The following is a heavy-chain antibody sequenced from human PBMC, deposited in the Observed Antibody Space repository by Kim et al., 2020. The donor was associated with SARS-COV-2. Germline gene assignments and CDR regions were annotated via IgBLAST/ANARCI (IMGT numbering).Heavy chain of an antibody. CDR3: ARGIQWGFGELLYERSFDY. V-gene: IGHV1-69*13. D-gene: IGHD3-10*01. Sequence: SVKVSCKASGGTFSSYAISWVRQAPGQGLEWMGGIIPIFGTANYAQKFQGRVTITADESTSTAYMELSSLRSEDTAVYYCARGIQWGFGELLYERSFDYWGQGTLVTVSS. CDR2: IIPIFGTA. J-gene: IGHJ4*02. CDR1: GGTFSSYA.